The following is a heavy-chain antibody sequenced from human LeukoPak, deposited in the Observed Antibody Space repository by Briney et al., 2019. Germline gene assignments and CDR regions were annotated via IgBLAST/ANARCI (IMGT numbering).Heavy chain of an antibody. V-gene: IGHV1-2*02. CDR3: AGYDSSGYYYGY. J-gene: IGHJ4*02. CDR2: INPNSGGK. CDR1: GYTFTGYY. Sequence: ASVKVSCMASGYTFTGYYMHWVRQAPGQGLEWMGWINPNSGGKNYAQKFQGRVTMTRDTSISTAYMELSRLRSDDTAVYYCAGYDSSGYYYGYWGQGTLVTVSS. D-gene: IGHD3-22*01.